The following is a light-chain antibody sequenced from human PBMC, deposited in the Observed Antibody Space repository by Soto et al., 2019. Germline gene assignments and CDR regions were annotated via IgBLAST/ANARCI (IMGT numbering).Light chain of an antibody. CDR2: KAS. CDR1: QSISSW. Sequence: DIQMTQSPSTLSASVGDRVTITCRASQSISSWLAWYQQKPGTAPNLLIYKASTLESGVPSRFSGSGSGTEFTLTITSLQPDDFATYYCQQYSRSWTFGQGTKVDIK. J-gene: IGKJ1*01. CDR3: QQYSRSWT. V-gene: IGKV1-5*03.